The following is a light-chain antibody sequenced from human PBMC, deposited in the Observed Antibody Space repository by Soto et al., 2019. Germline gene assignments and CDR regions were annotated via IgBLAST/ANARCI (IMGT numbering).Light chain of an antibody. V-gene: IGLV2-14*01. J-gene: IGLJ1*01. CDR2: EVT. CDR1: SSDVGGYYY. Sequence: QSALTQPASLSGCPGQSIAISCTGSSSDVGGYYYVSWYQQQSDKAPKLMIYEVTKRPSGVSNRFSGSNSGNTASLTISGLQAEDEADYYCSSYTSGSTRVFGTGTKVTVL. CDR3: SSYTSGSTRV.